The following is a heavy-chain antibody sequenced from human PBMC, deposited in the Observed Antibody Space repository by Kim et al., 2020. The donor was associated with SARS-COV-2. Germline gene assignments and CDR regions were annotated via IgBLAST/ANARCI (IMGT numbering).Heavy chain of an antibody. CDR2: ISYDGSNK. V-gene: IGHV3-30*03. CDR1: GFTFSSYG. CDR3: ATDGYDSSGPWD. D-gene: IGHD3-22*01. Sequence: GGSLRLSCAASGFTFSSYGMHWVRQAPGKGLEWVAVISYDGSNKYYADSVKGRFTISRDNSKNTLYLQMNSLRAEDTAVYYCATDGYDSSGPWDWGQGTLVTVSS. J-gene: IGHJ4*02.